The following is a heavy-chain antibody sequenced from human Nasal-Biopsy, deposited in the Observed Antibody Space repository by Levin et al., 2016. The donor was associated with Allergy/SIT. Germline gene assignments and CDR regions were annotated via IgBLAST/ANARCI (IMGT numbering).Heavy chain of an antibody. V-gene: IGHV1-69*06. J-gene: IGHJ4*02. CDR3: AGSDFNDRSNDY. CDR1: GGTFSHHA. CDR2: IIPIFAAA. D-gene: IGHD3-10*01. Sequence: SVKVSCKAYGGTFSHHAINWVRQAPGRGLEWMGGIIPIFAAANYAQEFQGRVTITADMSSKTGYMELTSLRFEDTAVYYCAGSDFNDRSNDYWGQGTLVTVSS.